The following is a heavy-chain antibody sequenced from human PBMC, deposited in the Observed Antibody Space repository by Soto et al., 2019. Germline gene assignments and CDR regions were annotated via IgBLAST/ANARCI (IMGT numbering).Heavy chain of an antibody. CDR1: GGSIRSYY. J-gene: IGHJ4*02. Sequence: SGTLSLTCTVSGGSIRSYYWRWIPEPPGKGLEWIGYISYSGSTNYYSSLKSRVTMSVDTSKNQFSLKLSSVTSADTAVYYCALLPHYYDSSGYSTVYNDNWRQGTLVTATS. CDR3: ALLPHYYDSSGYSTVYNDN. D-gene: IGHD3-22*01. V-gene: IGHV4-59*01. CDR2: ISYSGST.